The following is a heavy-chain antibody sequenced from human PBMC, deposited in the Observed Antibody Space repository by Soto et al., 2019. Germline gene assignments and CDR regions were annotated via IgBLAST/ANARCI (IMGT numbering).Heavy chain of an antibody. CDR1: GFTFSNYG. D-gene: IGHD2-2*01. V-gene: IGHV3-30*03. CDR2: ISFDGTNK. J-gene: IGHJ5*02. Sequence: GGSLRLSCEASGFTFSNYGIHWVRQAPGKGLEWVAVISFDGTNKRHAESVKGRFTISRDNSKNTMYLQMNSLGPEDTAMYYCARDNAPYCSTTSCSVDLWGPGTLVTASS. CDR3: ARDNAPYCSTTSCSVDL.